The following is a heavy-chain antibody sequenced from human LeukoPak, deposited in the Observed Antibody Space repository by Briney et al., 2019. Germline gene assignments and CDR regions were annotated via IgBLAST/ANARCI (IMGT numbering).Heavy chain of an antibody. J-gene: IGHJ1*01. Sequence: GGSLRLSCEVSGFMFSTYAMHWVRQAPGKGPEFVSGINTYGGSTHYAKSVKGRFTISRDNSKNTLYLQMGSLRAEDTAVYYCAKDSRVPRWFGGYFQHWGQGTLVTVSS. CDR2: INTYGGST. D-gene: IGHD3-10*01. CDR3: AKDSRVPRWFGGYFQH. CDR1: GFMFSTYA. V-gene: IGHV3-64*01.